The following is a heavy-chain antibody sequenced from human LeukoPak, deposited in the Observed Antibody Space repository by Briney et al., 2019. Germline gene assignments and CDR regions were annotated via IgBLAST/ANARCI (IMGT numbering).Heavy chain of an antibody. CDR3: ARDTSWEQLVLHYYYYGMDV. J-gene: IGHJ6*02. Sequence: SETLSLTCTVSAGPINNGGYYWSWIRQPPGKGLEWIGYIYHSGSTDYNPSLKSRVTISVDTSKNQFSLKLSSVTAADTAVYYCARDTSWEQLVLHYYYYGMDVWGQGTTVTVSS. CDR2: IYHSGST. CDR1: AGPINNGGYY. D-gene: IGHD6-13*01. V-gene: IGHV4-30-2*01.